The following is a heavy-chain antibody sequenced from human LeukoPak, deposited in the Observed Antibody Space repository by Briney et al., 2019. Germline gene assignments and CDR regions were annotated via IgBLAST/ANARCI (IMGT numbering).Heavy chain of an antibody. V-gene: IGHV3-30-3*01. CDR2: ISYGGSNK. J-gene: IGHJ4*02. CDR1: GYTFSSYA. Sequence: SCKASGYTFSSYAMHWVRQAPGKGLEWVAVISYGGSNKYYADSVKGRFTISRDNSKNTLYLQMNSLRAEDTAVYYCARELQLWSLGYWGQGTLVTVSS. D-gene: IGHD5-18*01. CDR3: ARELQLWSLGY.